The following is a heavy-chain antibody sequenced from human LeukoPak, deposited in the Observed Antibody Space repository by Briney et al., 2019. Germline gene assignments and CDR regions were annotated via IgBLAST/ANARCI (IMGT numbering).Heavy chain of an antibody. CDR2: IYYSGST. Sequence: PSETLSLTCTVSGGSISSYYWSWIRQPPGKGLEWIGYIYYSGSTNYNPSLKSRVTISVDTSKNQFSLKLSSVTAADTAVYYCARQIPAYSSGMDYWGQGTLVTVSS. CDR1: GGSISSYY. CDR3: ARQIPAYSSGMDY. V-gene: IGHV4-59*01. J-gene: IGHJ4*02. D-gene: IGHD3-22*01.